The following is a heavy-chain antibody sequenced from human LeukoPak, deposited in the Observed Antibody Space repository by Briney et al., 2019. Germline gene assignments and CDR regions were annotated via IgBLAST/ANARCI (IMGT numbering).Heavy chain of an antibody. CDR3: ARTNRVWSGQGLYVDF. CDR2: IYSGGST. V-gene: IGHV3-53*01. D-gene: IGHD3-3*01. J-gene: IGHJ4*02. CDR1: GFPVSSNY. Sequence: GGSLRLSCAASGFPVSSNYMCWVRQAPGKGLEWVSVIYSGGSTYYADSVKGRFTISRDNSKNTLYHQMNSLRAEDTAVYYCARTNRVWSGQGLYVDFWGQGTLVTVSP.